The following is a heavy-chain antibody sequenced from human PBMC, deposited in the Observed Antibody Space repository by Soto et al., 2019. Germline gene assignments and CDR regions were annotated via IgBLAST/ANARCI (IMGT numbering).Heavy chain of an antibody. CDR2: ISSSSSYI. D-gene: IGHD3-16*01. Sequence: EGQLVESGGGLVKPGGSLRLSCAASGFTFSSYSMNWVRQAPGKGLEWVSSISSSSSYIYYADSVKGRFTISRDNAKNSLYLQMNSMRAEDTAVYYCASGYDYVWGSYPFFEYWGQGTMVTVSS. V-gene: IGHV3-21*01. CDR1: GFTFSSYS. CDR3: ASGYDYVWGSYPFFEY. J-gene: IGHJ4*02.